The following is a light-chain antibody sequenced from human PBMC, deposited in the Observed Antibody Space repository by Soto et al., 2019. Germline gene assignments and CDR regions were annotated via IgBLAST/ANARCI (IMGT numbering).Light chain of an antibody. CDR1: SSDVGGYNY. CDR2: DVS. V-gene: IGLV2-14*03. CDR3: SSYTSTSTL. Sequence: QSALTQPSSVSGSPGQSITISCTGTSSDVGGYNYVSWYQQHPGKAPKLMIYDVSNRPSGVSNRFSGSKSGNTASLTISGLQAEYEAAYYCSSYTSTSTLFGTGTKVPV. J-gene: IGLJ1*01.